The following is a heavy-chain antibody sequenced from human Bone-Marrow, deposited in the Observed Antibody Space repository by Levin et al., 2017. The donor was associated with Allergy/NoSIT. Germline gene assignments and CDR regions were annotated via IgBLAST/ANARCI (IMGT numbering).Heavy chain of an antibody. Sequence: GGSLRLSCRTSGFTFSTHAMSWVRQAPGKGLEWVAMISGSGGTTHYADSVKGRFTISRDNSKDTVYLQMKSLRAEDTAIFYCAKWSVAVAGNVGHFDLWGQGTLVTVSS. V-gene: IGHV3-23*01. CDR3: AKWSVAVAGNVGHFDL. CDR2: ISGSGGTT. J-gene: IGHJ4*02. CDR1: GFTFSTHA. D-gene: IGHD6-19*01.